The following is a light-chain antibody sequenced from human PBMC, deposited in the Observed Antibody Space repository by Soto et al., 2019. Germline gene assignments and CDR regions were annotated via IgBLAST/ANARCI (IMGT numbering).Light chain of an antibody. V-gene: IGKV1-5*03. J-gene: IGKJ1*01. Sequence: DIQMTQSPSTLSASVGDRVIITCRASQSISSWLAWYQQKPGKAPNLLIYRASTLKSGIPSRFSGSGSGTEFTLTISSLQPDDFATYFCQQYDRASWTFGPGTPVEIK. CDR3: QQYDRASWT. CDR2: RAS. CDR1: QSISSW.